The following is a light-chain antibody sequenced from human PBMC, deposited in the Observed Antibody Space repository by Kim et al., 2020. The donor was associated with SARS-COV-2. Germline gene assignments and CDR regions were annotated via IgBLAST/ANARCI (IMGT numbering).Light chain of an antibody. J-gene: IGKJ2*01. CDR1: QSVDSN. Sequence: EIVMTQSPATLSVSPGERVTLSCRASQSVDSNLAWYQQKPGQAPRLLIYGASTRATDIPARFSGSGSGTEFTLIISSLQSEDFAVYYCQQYSHWPPYTFGKGTKLEI. CDR2: GAS. CDR3: QQYSHWPPYT. V-gene: IGKV3-15*01.